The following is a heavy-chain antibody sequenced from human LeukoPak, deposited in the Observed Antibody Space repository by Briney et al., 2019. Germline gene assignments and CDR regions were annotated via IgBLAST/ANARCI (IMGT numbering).Heavy chain of an antibody. Sequence: SETLSLTCTVSGGSISSSSYYWGWIRQPPGKGLEWIGSIYYSGSTYYNPSLKSRVTISVDTSKNQFSLKLSSVTAADTAVYYCARHVPDLWSGYRGVPFDYWGQGTLVTVSS. D-gene: IGHD3-3*01. CDR3: ARHVPDLWSGYRGVPFDY. V-gene: IGHV4-39*01. CDR2: IYYSGST. CDR1: GGSISSSSYY. J-gene: IGHJ4*02.